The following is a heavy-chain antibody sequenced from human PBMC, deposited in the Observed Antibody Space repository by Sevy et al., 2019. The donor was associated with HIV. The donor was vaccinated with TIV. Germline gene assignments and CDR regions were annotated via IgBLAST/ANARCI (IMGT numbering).Heavy chain of an antibody. Sequence: GGSLRLSCAASGFTFSTYAMHWLRQAPGKGLEWVAVISHDERTKYYADSVKGRFTISRDNSKNTLYLQMDSLRPEDTTIYYCVRDPGNSGNYWGQGTLVTVSS. CDR2: ISHDERTK. D-gene: IGHD1-1*01. CDR1: GFTFSTYA. CDR3: VRDPGNSGNY. V-gene: IGHV3-30*04. J-gene: IGHJ4*02.